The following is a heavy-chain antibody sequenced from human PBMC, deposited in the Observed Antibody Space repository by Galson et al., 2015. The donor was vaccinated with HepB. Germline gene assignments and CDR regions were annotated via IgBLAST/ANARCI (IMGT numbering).Heavy chain of an antibody. Sequence: SLRLSCAASGFTLSSHAMTWVRQAPGKGPEWVSSISGSGIRTHYADSVKGRFTISRDNFKNTVYLQLNSLRAEDTALYYCARGGGFGELLYPQPRVFDYWGQGTLVTVSS. J-gene: IGHJ4*02. CDR3: ARGGGFGELLYPQPRVFDY. CDR2: ISGSGIRT. V-gene: IGHV3-23*01. CDR1: GFTLSSHA. D-gene: IGHD3-10*01.